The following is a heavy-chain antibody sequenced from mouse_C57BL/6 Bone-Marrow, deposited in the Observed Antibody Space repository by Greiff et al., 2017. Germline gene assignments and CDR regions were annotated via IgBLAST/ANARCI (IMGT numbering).Heavy chain of an antibody. CDR1: GFTFSSYA. J-gene: IGHJ4*01. D-gene: IGHD1-1*01. CDR3: ARDQEYYGSSP. CDR2: ISDGGSYT. Sequence: EVQLVQSGGGLVKPGGSLKLSCAASGFTFSSYAMSWVRQTPEKRLEWVATISDGGSYTYYPDNVKGRFTISRDNAKNNLYLQMSHLKSEDTAMYYCARDQEYYGSSPWGQGTSVTVSS. V-gene: IGHV5-4*01.